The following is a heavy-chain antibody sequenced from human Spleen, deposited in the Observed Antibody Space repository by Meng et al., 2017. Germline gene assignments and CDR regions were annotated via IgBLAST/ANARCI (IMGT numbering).Heavy chain of an antibody. J-gene: IGHJ4*02. CDR3: ATGRTATSFDY. Sequence: ASVKVSCKPSGYNFPDYYIHWVRRAPGQGLEWMGRINPKSGDTHYAQKFQARVTMTGDTSISTAYMELSSLRSEDTAVYYCATGRTATSFDYWGQGTLVTVSS. V-gene: IGHV1-2*06. D-gene: IGHD4-17*01. CDR2: INPKSGDT. CDR1: GYNFPDYY.